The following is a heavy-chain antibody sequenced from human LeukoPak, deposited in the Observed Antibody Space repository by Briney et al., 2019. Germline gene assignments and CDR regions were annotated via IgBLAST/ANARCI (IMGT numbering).Heavy chain of an antibody. CDR3: ARLYGSGSYPSKTFDY. J-gene: IGHJ4*02. CDR1: GGSFSGYY. Sequence: SETLSLTCAVYGGSFSGYYWSWIRQPPGKGLEWIGEINHSGSTNYNPSLKSRVTISVDTSKNQFSLKLSSVTAADTAVYYCARLYGSGSYPSKTFDYWGQGTLVTVSS. CDR2: INHSGST. V-gene: IGHV4-34*01. D-gene: IGHD3-10*01.